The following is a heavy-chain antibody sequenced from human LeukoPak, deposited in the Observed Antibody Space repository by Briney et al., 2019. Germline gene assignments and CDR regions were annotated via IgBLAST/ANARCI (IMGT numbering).Heavy chain of an antibody. CDR2: ISYDGSNK. Sequence: PGRSLRLSCAASGFTFSSYGMHWVRQAPGKGLEWVAVISYDGSNKYYSDSVKGRFTISRDNSKNTLYLQMNSLRPEDTAVYYCARDPGADDSYNWFDPWGQGTLVTVSS. J-gene: IGHJ5*02. CDR3: ARDPGADDSYNWFDP. CDR1: GFTFSSYG. V-gene: IGHV3-30*03. D-gene: IGHD3-16*01.